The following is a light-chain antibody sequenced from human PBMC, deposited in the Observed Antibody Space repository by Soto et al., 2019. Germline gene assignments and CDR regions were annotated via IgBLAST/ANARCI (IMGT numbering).Light chain of an antibody. CDR2: RAS. CDR1: RDSGTW. V-gene: IGKV1-5*03. CDR3: HRHETYPLA. Sequence: TQMTQSPSTLSASVGDSVSITCRASRDSGTWLAWFQQKPGRAPNLLLYRASTLARGVPSRFSGSGSGTEFTLTISSLQPDDFATYYCHRHETYPLAFGGGTKVDI. J-gene: IGKJ4*01.